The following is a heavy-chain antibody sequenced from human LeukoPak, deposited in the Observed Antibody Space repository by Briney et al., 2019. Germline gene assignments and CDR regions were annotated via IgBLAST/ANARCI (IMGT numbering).Heavy chain of an antibody. Sequence: GGSLRLSCAASGFTFSSYSMNWVRQAPGKGLEWVSYISSSGSTIYYADSVKGRFTISRDNAKNSLYLQMNSLRAEDTAVYYCARVAQYYYYMDVWGKGTTVTVSS. J-gene: IGHJ6*03. CDR3: ARVAQYYYYMDV. CDR1: GFTFSSYS. CDR2: ISSSGSTI. V-gene: IGHV3-48*04.